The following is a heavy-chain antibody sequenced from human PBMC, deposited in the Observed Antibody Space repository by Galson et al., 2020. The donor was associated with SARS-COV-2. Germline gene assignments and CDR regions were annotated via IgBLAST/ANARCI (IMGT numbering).Heavy chain of an antibody. CDR3: AREKTYYCGSGSYYKIQRAFYFDY. CDR1: GGSTRSGGYY. CDR2: TYYSGST. J-gene: IGHJ4*02. Sequence: ASETMSLTCTVYGGSTRSGGYYWSWIRQHPGKGLEWIGYTYYSGSTYYNPSLKSRVTISVDTSKNQFSLKLSSVTAADTAVYYCAREKTYYCGSGSYYKIQRAFYFDYWGQGTLVTVSS. V-gene: IGHV4-31*03. D-gene: IGHD3-10*01.